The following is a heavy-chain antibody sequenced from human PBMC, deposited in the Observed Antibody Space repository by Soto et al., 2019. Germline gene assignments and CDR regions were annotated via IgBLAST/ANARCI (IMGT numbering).Heavy chain of an antibody. CDR2: ISGSGGST. Sequence: WGSLRLSCAASGFTFSSYAMSWVRQAPGKGLEWVSAISGSGGSTYYADSVKGRFTISRDNSKNTLYLQMNSLRAEDTAVYYCAKNTAMGKYYYYGMDVWGQGTPVTVSS. CDR1: GFTFSSYA. CDR3: AKNTAMGKYYYYGMDV. V-gene: IGHV3-23*01. D-gene: IGHD5-18*01. J-gene: IGHJ6*02.